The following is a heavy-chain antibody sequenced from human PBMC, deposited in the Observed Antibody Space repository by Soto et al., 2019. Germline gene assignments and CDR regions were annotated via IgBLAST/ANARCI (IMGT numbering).Heavy chain of an antibody. J-gene: IGHJ4*02. CDR1: GYSFTSYY. Sequence: QVQLVQSGAEVKKPGASVKVSCKASGYSFTSYYIHWVRQTPGQGLEWMGIINPSSGSTSYAQKFQGRVTMTRDTSTSTVYMELRSLRSEDTAVYYCARGHLVVIPFNWGQGTLVTVSS. V-gene: IGHV1-46*01. CDR3: ARGHLVVIPFN. CDR2: INPSSGST. D-gene: IGHD3-22*01.